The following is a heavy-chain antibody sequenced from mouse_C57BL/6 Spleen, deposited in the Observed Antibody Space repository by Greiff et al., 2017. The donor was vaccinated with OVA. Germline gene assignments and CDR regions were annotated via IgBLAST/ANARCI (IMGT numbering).Heavy chain of an antibody. V-gene: IGHV1-76*01. CDR3: ARGELRYWFAY. J-gene: IGHJ3*01. Sequence: QVQLKQSGAELVRPGASVKLSCKASGYTFTDYYINWVKQRPGQGLEWIARIYPGSGNTYYNEKFKGKATLTAEKSSSTAYMQLSSLTSEDSAVYFCARGELRYWFAYWGQGTLVTVSA. D-gene: IGHD1-1*01. CDR2: IYPGSGNT. CDR1: GYTFTDYY.